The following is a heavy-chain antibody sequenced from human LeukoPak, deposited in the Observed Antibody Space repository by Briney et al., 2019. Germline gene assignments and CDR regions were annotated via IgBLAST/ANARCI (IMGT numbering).Heavy chain of an antibody. J-gene: IGHJ4*02. CDR2: IKSDGTEE. V-gene: IGHV3-7*01. Sequence: GGSLRLSCTASGFTFSSYWMNWVRQVPGKELEWVAIIKSDGTEEHYLDSVKGRFTISRDNANNLLFLQMNNLIAEDTAVYYCAGGGGYLIDYWGQGTLVTVSS. CDR3: AGGGGYLIDY. D-gene: IGHD3-22*01. CDR1: GFTFSSYW.